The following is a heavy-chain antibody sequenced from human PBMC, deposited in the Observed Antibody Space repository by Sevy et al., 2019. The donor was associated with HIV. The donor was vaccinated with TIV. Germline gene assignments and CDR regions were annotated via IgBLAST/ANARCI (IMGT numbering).Heavy chain of an antibody. J-gene: IGHJ5*02. D-gene: IGHD3-9*01. V-gene: IGHV3-48*02. CDR3: ARDYYDILTGYPNWFDP. CDR2: ISSGSSTI. CDR1: GFTFSSYS. Sequence: GGSLRLSCAASGFTFSSYSMNWVRQAPGKGLEWVSYISSGSSTIYYADSVKGRFTISRDNAKNSLYLQMNSLRDEDTAVHYCARDYYDILTGYPNWFDPWGQGTLVTVSS.